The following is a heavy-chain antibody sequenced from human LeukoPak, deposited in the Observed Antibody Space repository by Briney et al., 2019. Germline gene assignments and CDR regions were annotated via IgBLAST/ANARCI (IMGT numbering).Heavy chain of an antibody. Sequence: SVKVSCKASGGTFSSYAISWVRQAPGQGLEWMGGIIPIFGTANYAQKFQDRVTITRDRSMSTAYMELSSLRSEDTAMYYCASSARSGFDAFDIWGQGTMVTVSS. CDR1: GGTFSSYA. J-gene: IGHJ3*02. D-gene: IGHD3-22*01. CDR2: IIPIFGTA. V-gene: IGHV1-69*05. CDR3: ASSARSGFDAFDI.